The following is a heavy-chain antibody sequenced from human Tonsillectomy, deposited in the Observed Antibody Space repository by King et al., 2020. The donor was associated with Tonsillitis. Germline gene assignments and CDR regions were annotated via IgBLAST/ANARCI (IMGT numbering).Heavy chain of an antibody. CDR3: ARHAHYDFWSGFPPNWFDP. V-gene: IGHV4-39*01. Sequence: QLQESGPGLVKPSETLSLTCTVSGGSINSRSYYWGWIRQPPGKGLEWIGSIYSSGSTYYNPSLKSRVTISVDTAKKQFSLTLSSVTAADTALYYCARHAHYDFWSGFPPNWFDPWGQGTLVTVSS. J-gene: IGHJ5*02. CDR2: IYSSGST. D-gene: IGHD3-3*01. CDR1: GGSINSRSYY.